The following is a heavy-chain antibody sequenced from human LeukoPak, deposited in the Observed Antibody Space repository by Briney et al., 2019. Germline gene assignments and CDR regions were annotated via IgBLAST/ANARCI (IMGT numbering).Heavy chain of an antibody. CDR1: GFTFSSYG. V-gene: IGHV3-30*18. J-gene: IGHJ4*02. CDR3: AKDTCKEGGYCYRHFDF. CDR2: TSYDGSIK. Sequence: GGSLRLSCAASGFTFSSYGMHWVRQAPGKGLEWVAVTSYDGSIKKYADSVKDRFTISRDNSKNTLYLQMNSLRVEDTAVYYFAKDTCKEGGYCYRHFDFWGQETVVSV. D-gene: IGHD2-21*02.